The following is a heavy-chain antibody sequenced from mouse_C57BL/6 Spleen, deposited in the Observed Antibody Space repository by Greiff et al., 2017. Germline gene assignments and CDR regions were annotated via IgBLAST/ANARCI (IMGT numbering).Heavy chain of an antibody. D-gene: IGHD1-1*01. CDR1: GFNIKDDY. V-gene: IGHV14-4*01. J-gene: IGHJ2*01. CDR2: IDPENGDT. CDR3: LYGSGLDS. Sequence: VQLQQSGAELVRPGASVKLSCTASGFNIKDDYMHWVKQRPEQGLEWIGWIDPENGDTEYASKFQGKATITADTSSNTAYLQLSSLTSEDTAVYYCLYGSGLDSWGQDTTLTVSS.